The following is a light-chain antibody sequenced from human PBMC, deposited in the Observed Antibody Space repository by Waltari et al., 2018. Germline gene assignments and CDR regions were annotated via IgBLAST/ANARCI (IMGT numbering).Light chain of an antibody. Sequence: QSALTQPASVSGSPGQSITISCTGTSNDVGGYGSVSWYQQYHGKAPKLIIYEVSYRPSGISTRFSGSKSGNTASLTISGLQAEDEADYYCSSHTATVPHVFGTGTRVTVV. CDR1: SNDVGGYGS. V-gene: IGLV2-14*01. J-gene: IGLJ1*01. CDR3: SSHTATVPHV. CDR2: EVS.